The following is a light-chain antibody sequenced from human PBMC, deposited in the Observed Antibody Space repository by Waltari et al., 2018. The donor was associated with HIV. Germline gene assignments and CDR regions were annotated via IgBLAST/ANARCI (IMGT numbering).Light chain of an antibody. J-gene: IGKJ1*01. CDR3: QQYYSYPWT. Sequence: DIQMTQSPSTLSASVGDRVTITCRASQSIGSWLAWYQQKSGKAPKLLIYAASTLQSGVPSNFSASGSGTDFTLTISCLQSVDFATYYCQQYYSYPWTFGQGTKVEIK. V-gene: IGKV1-5*01. CDR1: QSIGSW. CDR2: AAS.